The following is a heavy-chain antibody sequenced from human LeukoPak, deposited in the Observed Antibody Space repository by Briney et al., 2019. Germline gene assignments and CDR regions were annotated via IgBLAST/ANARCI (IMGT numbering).Heavy chain of an antibody. CDR2: ISAYNGNT. V-gene: IGHV1-18*01. CDR3: ARVDSSGWFDY. D-gene: IGHD6-19*01. Sequence: ASVKVSCKASGYTFTSYGITWVRQAPGQGLEWMGWISAYNGNTNYAQKLQGRVTMTTDTSTTTAYMELRSLRSDDTAMYYCARVDSSGWFDYWGQGTLVTFSS. J-gene: IGHJ4*02. CDR1: GYTFTSYG.